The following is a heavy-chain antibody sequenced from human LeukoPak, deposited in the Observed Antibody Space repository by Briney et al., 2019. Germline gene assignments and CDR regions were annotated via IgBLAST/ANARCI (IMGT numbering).Heavy chain of an antibody. D-gene: IGHD2-2*01. J-gene: IGHJ1*01. CDR3: ARTPLGYCSSTSCYRGYFQH. Sequence: SENLSLTCAVYGGSFSGYYWSWIRQPPGKGLEWIGEINHSGSTNYNPSLKSRVTISVDTSKNQFSLKLSSVTAADTAVYYCARTPLGYCSSTSCYRGYFQHWGQGTLVTVSS. V-gene: IGHV4-34*01. CDR1: GGSFSGYY. CDR2: INHSGST.